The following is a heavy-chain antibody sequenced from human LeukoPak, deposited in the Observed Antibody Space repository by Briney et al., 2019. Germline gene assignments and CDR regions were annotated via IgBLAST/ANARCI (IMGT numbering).Heavy chain of an antibody. Sequence: SETLSLTCTVSGGSISSYYWSWIRQPPGKGLEWIGYIYYSGSTNYNPSLKSRVTISVDTSKNQFSLKLSSVTAADTAVYYSARPEYDILTGYMGFDYWGQGTLVTVSS. V-gene: IGHV4-59*08. CDR1: GGSISSYY. J-gene: IGHJ4*02. CDR2: IYYSGST. CDR3: ARPEYDILTGYMGFDY. D-gene: IGHD3-9*01.